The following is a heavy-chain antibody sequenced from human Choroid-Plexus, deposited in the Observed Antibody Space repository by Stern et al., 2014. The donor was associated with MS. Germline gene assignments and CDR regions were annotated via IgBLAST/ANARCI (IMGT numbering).Heavy chain of an antibody. J-gene: IGHJ5*02. Sequence: QMQLVESGGGVVQPGRPPRLSCVASGFTFGSCAMHWVRQAPGKGLEWVAGVSYDGSNKYYADSVKGRFTISRDNSQNTLYMQMSSLRPEDTAVYYCAKDRQYLTYFFDHWGQGSLVTVSS. CDR3: AKDRQYLTYFFDH. D-gene: IGHD2/OR15-2a*01. V-gene: IGHV3-30*18. CDR2: VSYDGSNK. CDR1: GFTFGSCA.